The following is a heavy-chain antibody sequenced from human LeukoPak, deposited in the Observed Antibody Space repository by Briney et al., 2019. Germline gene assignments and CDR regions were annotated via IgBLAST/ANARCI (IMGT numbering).Heavy chain of an antibody. J-gene: IGHJ4*02. D-gene: IGHD1-26*01. CDR2: IYHSGST. CDR1: GGSISSGGYY. CDR3: ARDRGGEWSSTN. Sequence: PSETLSLTCTVSGGSISSGGYYWSWIRQPPGKGLEWIGYIYHSGSTYYNPSLKSRVTISVDRSKNQFSLKLSSVTAADTAVYYCARDRGGEWSSTNWGQGTLVTVSS. V-gene: IGHV4-30-2*01.